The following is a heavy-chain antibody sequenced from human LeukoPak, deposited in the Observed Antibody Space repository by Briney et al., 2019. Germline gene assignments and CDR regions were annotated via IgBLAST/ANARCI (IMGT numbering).Heavy chain of an antibody. D-gene: IGHD1-26*01. CDR3: ARVFQAGATTPPYFDY. V-gene: IGHV3-21*01. CDR2: ISSIPSYI. Sequence: PGGSLRLSCAASGFTFSSYSMNWVRQAPGKGLEWVSYISSIPSYIYYADSVKGRFTISRDNSKNTLYLQMNSLRAEDTAVYYCARVFQAGATTPPYFDYWGQGTLVTVSS. CDR1: GFTFSSYS. J-gene: IGHJ4*02.